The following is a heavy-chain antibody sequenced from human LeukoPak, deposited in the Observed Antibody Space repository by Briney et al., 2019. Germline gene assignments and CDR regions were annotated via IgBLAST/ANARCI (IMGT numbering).Heavy chain of an antibody. J-gene: IGHJ4*02. D-gene: IGHD3-10*01. CDR2: ISGSGGRT. CDR1: GFTFSNYA. Sequence: GGSLRLSCAASGFTFSNYAMSWARQAPGKGLEWVSAISGSGGRTYYADSVKGRFTLSRDNSKNTLYLQMNSLRAEDTAVYYCAKEYYYGSGTYYNVDYWGQGTLVTVSS. V-gene: IGHV3-23*01. CDR3: AKEYYYGSGTYYNVDY.